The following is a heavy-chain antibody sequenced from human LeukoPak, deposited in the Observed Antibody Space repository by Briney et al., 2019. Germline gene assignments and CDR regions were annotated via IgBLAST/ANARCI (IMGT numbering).Heavy chain of an antibody. V-gene: IGHV3-23*01. CDR3: AKDRNKISFDF. CDR1: GFTFSNHG. D-gene: IGHD1/OR15-1a*01. J-gene: IGHJ3*01. CDR2: ISNYGDT. Sequence: GGSLRLSCAGSGFTFSNHGMNWVRQAPGEGLQWVSGISNYGDTYYVDSVKGRFTISRDNSKNTVYLQVNSLRVEDTALYYCAKDRNKISFDFWGQGTMVTVSS.